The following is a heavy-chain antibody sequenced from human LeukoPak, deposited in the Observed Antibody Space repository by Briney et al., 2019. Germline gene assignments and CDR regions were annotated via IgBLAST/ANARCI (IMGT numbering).Heavy chain of an antibody. V-gene: IGHV3-13*01. CDR1: GFTFSSYD. Sequence: GGSLRLSCAASGFTFSSYDMHWVRQATGKSLEWVSAIGTAGDTYYPGSVKGRFTISRENAKNSLYLQMNSLRAGDTAVYYCARMGRSTTVSYAFDIWGQGTMVTVSS. CDR3: ARMGRSTTVSYAFDI. D-gene: IGHD1-14*01. CDR2: IGTAGDT. J-gene: IGHJ3*02.